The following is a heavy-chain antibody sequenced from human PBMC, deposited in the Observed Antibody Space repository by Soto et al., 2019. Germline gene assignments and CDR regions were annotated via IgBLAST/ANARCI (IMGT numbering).Heavy chain of an antibody. Sequence: GGSLRLSCAASGFTFSSYGMHWVRQAPGKGLEWVAVISYDGSNKYYADSVKGRFTISRDNSKNTLYLQMNSLRAEDTAVYYCANLGGYFYGYSDYYYYYVIDVWGQGTTDTGSS. V-gene: IGHV3-30*18. CDR2: ISYDGSNK. CDR1: GFTFSSYG. J-gene: IGHJ6*02. CDR3: ANLGGYFYGYSDYYYYYVIDV. D-gene: IGHD5-18*01.